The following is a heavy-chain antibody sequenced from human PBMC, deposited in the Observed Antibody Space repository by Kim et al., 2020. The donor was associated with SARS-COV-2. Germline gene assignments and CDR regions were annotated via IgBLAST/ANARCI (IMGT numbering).Heavy chain of an antibody. CDR2: IRQDGSEK. J-gene: IGHJ5*02. V-gene: IGHV3-7*01. Sequence: GGSLRLSCAASGFTFSSYWMNWVRQAPGKGLEWVANIRQDGSEKFYVDSVKGRFTISRDNAKNSLYLQMNSLGADDTCVYYCARSAGTTWYFDPWGQGTLVTVSS. D-gene: IGHD1-7*01. CDR3: ARSAGTTWYFDP. CDR1: GFTFSSYW.